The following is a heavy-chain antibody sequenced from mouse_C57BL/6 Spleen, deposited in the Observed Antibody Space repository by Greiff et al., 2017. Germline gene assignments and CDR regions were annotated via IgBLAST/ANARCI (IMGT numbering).Heavy chain of an antibody. Sequence: QVQLQQPGAELVKPGASVKLSCKASGYTFTSYWMHWVKQRPGRGLEWIGRIAPNSGGTKYNEKFKSKATLTVDKPSSTAYMQLSSLTSEDSAVYYCARFYYCSSYGDYFDYWGQGTTLTVSS. CDR3: ARFYYCSSYGDYFDY. V-gene: IGHV1-72*01. CDR1: GYTFTSYW. J-gene: IGHJ2*01. D-gene: IGHD1-1*01. CDR2: IAPNSGGT.